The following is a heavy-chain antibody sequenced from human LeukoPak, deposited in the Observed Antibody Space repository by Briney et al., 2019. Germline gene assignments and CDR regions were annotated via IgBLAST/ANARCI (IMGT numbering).Heavy chain of an antibody. D-gene: IGHD3-10*01. Sequence: GGSLRLSCAASGFIFSSYALSWVRQAPGKGLEWVSTISGSGASTYYADSVKGRFTISRDNSKNTLYLQMNSLRAEDTAVYYCAKDSAPWYFHDSGTYYGLFDYWGQGTLVTVSS. CDR1: GFIFSSYA. CDR2: ISGSGAST. J-gene: IGHJ4*02. V-gene: IGHV3-23*01. CDR3: AKDSAPWYFHDSGTYYGLFDY.